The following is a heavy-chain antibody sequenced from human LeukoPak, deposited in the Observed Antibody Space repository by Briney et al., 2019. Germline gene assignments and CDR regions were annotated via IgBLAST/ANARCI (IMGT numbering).Heavy chain of an antibody. CDR2: VSSSSGII. J-gene: IGHJ4*02. V-gene: IGHV3-48*01. CDR3: ARAVSVSSYYFDC. CDR1: GFTISSFS. Sequence: PGGSLSLSCAASGFTISSFSMNWVRQAPGKGLEWVSYVSSSSGIIYYAGSVEGRFTIARDNAKNSLYLQTNSLRAEDTAVYYCARAVSVSSYYFDCWGQGTLVTVSS. D-gene: IGHD5/OR15-5a*01.